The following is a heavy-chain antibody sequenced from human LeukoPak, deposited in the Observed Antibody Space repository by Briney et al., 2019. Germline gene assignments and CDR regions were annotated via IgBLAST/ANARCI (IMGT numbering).Heavy chain of an antibody. D-gene: IGHD2-2*01. CDR3: ARVAGRIVVVPAAILKVQWFDP. CDR2: INHSGST. V-gene: IGHV4-34*01. CDR1: GGSFSGYY. Sequence: SETLSLTCAVYGGSFSGYYWSWIRQPPGKGLEWIGEINHSGSTNYNPSLKSRVTISVDTSKNQFSLKLSSVTAADTAVYYYARVAGRIVVVPAAILKVQWFDPWGQGTLVTVSS. J-gene: IGHJ5*02.